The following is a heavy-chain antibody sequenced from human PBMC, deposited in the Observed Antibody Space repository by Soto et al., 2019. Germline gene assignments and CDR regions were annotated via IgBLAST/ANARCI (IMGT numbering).Heavy chain of an antibody. CDR1: GYTFTSYG. Sequence: ASVKVSCKASGYTFTSYGISWVRQAPGQGLEWMGWISAYNGNTNYAQKLQGRVTMTTDTSTSTAYMELRSLRSDDTAVYYCANVELSQHTGGFGELFNCGQGPMVTV. J-gene: IGHJ3*01. CDR3: ANVELSQHTGGFGELFN. V-gene: IGHV1-18*01. D-gene: IGHD3-10*01. CDR2: ISAYNGNT.